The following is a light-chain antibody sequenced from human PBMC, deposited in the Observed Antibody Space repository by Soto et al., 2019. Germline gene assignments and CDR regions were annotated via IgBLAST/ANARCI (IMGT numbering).Light chain of an antibody. CDR3: QQYSGSVLT. V-gene: IGKV3-20*01. CDR2: GAS. J-gene: IGKJ4*01. Sequence: VLTQSPGTLSSSPGGRVSLSCRASQIVSNSYLAWYQQKSGQAPRLLIFGASNRATGIPDRFSGSGSGTDFTLTISGLEPEDFAVYFCQQYSGSVLTFGGGTKV. CDR1: QIVSNSY.